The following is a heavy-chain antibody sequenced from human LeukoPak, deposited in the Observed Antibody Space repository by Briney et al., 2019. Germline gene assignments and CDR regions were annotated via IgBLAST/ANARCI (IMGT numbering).Heavy chain of an antibody. CDR3: ARGYCSSTSCYYPHGMDV. CDR2: IYYSGST. V-gene: IGHV4-59*01. D-gene: IGHD2-2*01. J-gene: IGHJ6*02. Sequence: PSETLSLTCTVSGGSISSYYWSWIRQPPGKGLEWIGYIYYSGSTNYNPSLKSRVTISVDTSKNQFSLKLSSVTAADTAVYYCARGYCSSTSCYYPHGMDVWAQGTTVTVSS. CDR1: GGSISSYY.